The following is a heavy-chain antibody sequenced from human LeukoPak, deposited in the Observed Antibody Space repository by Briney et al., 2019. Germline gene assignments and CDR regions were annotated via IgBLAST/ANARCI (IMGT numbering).Heavy chain of an antibody. J-gene: IGHJ4*01. CDR1: GGSLSNDNYY. CDR3: ARGRVDRVMAPELFDS. D-gene: IGHD5-18*01. V-gene: IGHV4-61*01. CDR2: IYYSGST. Sequence: SETLSLTRTVSGGSLSNDNYYWSWIRQPPGKGLEWIGYIYYSGSTNYNPSLKSRVTISVDISKNQFSLKLSTVTAADTAVYYCARGRVDRVMAPELFDSWGDRDPVTVSS.